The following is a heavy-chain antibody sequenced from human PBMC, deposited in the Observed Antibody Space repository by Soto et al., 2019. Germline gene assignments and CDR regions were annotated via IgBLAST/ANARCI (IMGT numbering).Heavy chain of an antibody. CDR2: ISYDGSNK. CDR1: GFTFSSYA. J-gene: IGHJ3*02. Sequence: QVQLVESGGGVVQPGRSLRLSCAASGFTFSSYAMHWVRQAPGKGLEWVAVISYDGSNKYYADSVKGRFTISRDNSKNPLYLQMNSLRAEDTAVYYCAREPLAYCGGDCYYPAFDIWGQGTMVTVSS. D-gene: IGHD2-21*02. V-gene: IGHV3-30-3*01. CDR3: AREPLAYCGGDCYYPAFDI.